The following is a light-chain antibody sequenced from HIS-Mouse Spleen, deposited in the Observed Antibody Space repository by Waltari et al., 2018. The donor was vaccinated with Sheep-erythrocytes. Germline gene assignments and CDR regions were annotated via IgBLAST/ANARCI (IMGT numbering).Light chain of an antibody. Sequence: EIVLTQSPATLSLSPGERATLSCRASQRVSSYLAWYQQKPGQAPRLLIYDASNRATGIPARFSSSGSGTDFTLTISSLEPEDFAVYYCQQRSNWPQPWTFGQGTKVEIK. J-gene: IGKJ1*01. CDR2: DAS. V-gene: IGKV3-11*01. CDR3: QQRSNWPQPWT. CDR1: QRVSSY.